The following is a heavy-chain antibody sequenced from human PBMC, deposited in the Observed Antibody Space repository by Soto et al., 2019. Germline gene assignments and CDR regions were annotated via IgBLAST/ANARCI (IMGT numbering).Heavy chain of an antibody. CDR1: GGSISSGGYY. J-gene: IGHJ4*02. V-gene: IGHV4-31*03. CDR3: AREPLT. Sequence: QVQLQESGPVLVKPSQTRSLTCIVSGGSISSGGYYWNWTRQHPGKGLEWIGYIYYSGSTYYNPSLTIRVTISVDTSKNHFSLKLSSVTDADTAVYYCAREPLTWGQGTLVTVSS. CDR2: IYYSGST.